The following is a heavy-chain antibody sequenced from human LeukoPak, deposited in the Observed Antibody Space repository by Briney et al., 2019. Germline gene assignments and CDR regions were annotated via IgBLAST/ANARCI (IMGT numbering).Heavy chain of an antibody. J-gene: IGHJ3*02. CDR1: GGSISSGGYY. CDR3: ARVRIFAIFGVVAPSAFDI. D-gene: IGHD3-3*01. CDR2: IYYSGST. V-gene: IGHV4-31*03. Sequence: SETLPLTCTVSGGSISSGGYYWSWIRQHPGKGLEWIGYIYYSGSTYYNPSLKSRVTISVDTSKNQFSLKLSSVTAADTAVYYCARVRIFAIFGVVAPSAFDIWGQGTMVTVSS.